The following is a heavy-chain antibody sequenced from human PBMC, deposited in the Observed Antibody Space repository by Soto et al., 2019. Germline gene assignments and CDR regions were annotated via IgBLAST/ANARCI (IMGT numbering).Heavy chain of an antibody. CDR3: AREWINYYDSSGYSLRAFDI. V-gene: IGHV1-3*01. Sequence: SCKASGYTFTAYAMHWVRQAPGQRLEWMGWINAGNGNTKYSQKFQGRVTITRDTSASTAYMELSSLRSEDTAVYYCAREWINYYDSSGYSLRAFDIWGQGTMVTVSS. J-gene: IGHJ3*02. CDR1: GYTFTAYA. CDR2: INAGNGNT. D-gene: IGHD3-22*01.